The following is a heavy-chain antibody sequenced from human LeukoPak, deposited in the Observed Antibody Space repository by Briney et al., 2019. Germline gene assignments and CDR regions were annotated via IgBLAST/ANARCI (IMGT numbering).Heavy chain of an antibody. J-gene: IGHJ4*02. V-gene: IGHV3-9*01. CDR1: GFTFDDYA. Sequence: GGSLRLSCAASGFTFDDYAMHWVRQAPGKGLEWVSGISWNSGSIGYADSVKGRFTISRDNAKKSLYLQMNSLRVEDSAVYYCARDSPDYWGQGTLVTVSS. CDR2: ISWNSGSI. CDR3: ARDSPDY.